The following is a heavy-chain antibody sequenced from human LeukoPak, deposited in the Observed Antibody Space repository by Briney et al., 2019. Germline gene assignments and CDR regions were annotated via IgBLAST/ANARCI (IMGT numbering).Heavy chain of an antibody. J-gene: IGHJ6*03. Sequence: GSLRLSCAASGFTLSTYAMSWIRQPPGKGLEWIGYIYYSGSTNYNPSLKSRVTISVDTSKNQFSLKLSSVTAADTAVYYCARHRYCGGDCYSIYYMDVWGKGTTVTISS. V-gene: IGHV4-59*01. CDR3: ARHRYCGGDCYSIYYMDV. D-gene: IGHD2-21*02. CDR1: GFTLSTYA. CDR2: IYYSGST.